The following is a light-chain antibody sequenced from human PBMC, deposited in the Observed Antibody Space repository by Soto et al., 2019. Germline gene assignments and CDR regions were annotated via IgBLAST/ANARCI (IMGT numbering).Light chain of an antibody. Sequence: EIVMTQSPVSLSASPGEGATLSCRTSQTISTNLAWYQQKPGQAPRLLIYDASTVPTGIPARFSGSGSGTEFTLTIISLQSEDFAVYYCQRYNKWSPFGQGTKVDIK. J-gene: IGKJ1*01. V-gene: IGKV3-15*01. CDR2: DAS. CDR1: QTISTN. CDR3: QRYNKWSP.